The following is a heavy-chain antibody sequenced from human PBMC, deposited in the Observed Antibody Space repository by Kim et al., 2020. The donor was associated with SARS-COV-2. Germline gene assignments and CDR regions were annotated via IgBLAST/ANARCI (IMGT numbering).Heavy chain of an antibody. D-gene: IGHD3-16*01. V-gene: IGHV3-30*18. Sequence: GGSLRLSCAASGFTFSSYGMHWVRQAPGKGLEWVAVISYDGSNKYYADSVKGRFTISRDNSKNTLYLQMNSLRAEDTAVYSCAKGMITSYSHNYYYYYG. CDR2: ISYDGSNK. CDR1: GFTFSSYG. J-gene: IGHJ6*01. CDR3: AKGMITSYSHNYYYYYG.